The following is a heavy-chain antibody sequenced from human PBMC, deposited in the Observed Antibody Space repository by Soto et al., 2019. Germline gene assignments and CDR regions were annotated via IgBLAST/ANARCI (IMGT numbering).Heavy chain of an antibody. Sequence: QVQLVQSGAEMKKPGSSVKVSCQSSGGTFNTYAMNWVRQAPGQGPEWMGDISPMFGAANYAPKFQGRVTITADESKGTSYMQVSSLTSEYTALYFCAREVQVHTPAFVYWGQGTLVTVSS. CDR1: GGTFNTYA. J-gene: IGHJ4*02. V-gene: IGHV1-69*19. CDR2: ISPMFGAA. D-gene: IGHD3-10*01. CDR3: AREVQVHTPAFVY.